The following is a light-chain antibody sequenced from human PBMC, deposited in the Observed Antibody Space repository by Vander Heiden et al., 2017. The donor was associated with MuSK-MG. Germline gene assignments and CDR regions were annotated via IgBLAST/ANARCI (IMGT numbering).Light chain of an antibody. Sequence: DIVLTQSPGSLSLSQGERATLSCRASQTVYKNSLAWYQQKPGQPPRLLIYAASTRATGIPDRFSGSGSGTDFSLTISRLEPGDIAVYYCQQYAMSAATFGQGTKVEI. J-gene: IGKJ1*01. CDR2: AAS. CDR3: QQYAMSAAT. CDR1: QTVYKNS. V-gene: IGKV3-20*01.